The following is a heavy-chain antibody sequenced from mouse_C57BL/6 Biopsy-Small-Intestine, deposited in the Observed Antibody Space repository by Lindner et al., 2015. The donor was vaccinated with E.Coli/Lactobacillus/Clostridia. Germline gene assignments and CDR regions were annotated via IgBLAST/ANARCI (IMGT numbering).Heavy chain of an antibody. D-gene: IGHD6-5*01. V-gene: IGHV1-22*01. CDR3: ARPIYHGYFDV. CDR1: GYTFTDYN. J-gene: IGHJ1*03. CDR2: INPNNGGT. Sequence: VQLQESGPELVKPGASVKMSCKASGYTFTDYNMHWVKQSPGKSLEWIGYINPNNGGTSYNQKFKGKATLTVNKSSSTAYMELRSLTSEDSAVYYCARPIYHGYFDVWGTGTTVTVSS.